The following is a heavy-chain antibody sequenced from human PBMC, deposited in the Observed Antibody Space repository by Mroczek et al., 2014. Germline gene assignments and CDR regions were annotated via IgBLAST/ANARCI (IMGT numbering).Heavy chain of an antibody. D-gene: IGHD3-22*01. J-gene: IGHJ3*02. CDR3: ASCRGTYYYDSSGYYDCGAFDI. V-gene: IGHV4-31*03. Sequence: QVQLQESGPGLVKPSETLSLTCTVSGGSINSGNYYWNWIRQHPGKGLEWIGYIYYSGTTSYNPSLKSRLTISVDTSKNQFSLKLNSVTAADTAVYYCASCRGTYYYDSSGYYDCGAFDIWGQGTMVTVSS. CDR1: GGSINSGNYY. CDR2: IYYSGTT.